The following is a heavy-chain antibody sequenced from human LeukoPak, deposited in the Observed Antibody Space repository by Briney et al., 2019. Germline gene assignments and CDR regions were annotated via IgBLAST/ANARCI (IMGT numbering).Heavy chain of an antibody. D-gene: IGHD1-26*01. J-gene: IGHJ4*02. CDR3: ARHGASGGYLYYFDY. CDR1: GGSISSYY. CDR2: IYYSGST. V-gene: IGHV4-59*08. Sequence: SETLSLTCTVSGGSISSYYWSWIRQTPGKGLEWIGYIYYSGSTNYNPSLKSRVTISVDTSKNQFSPKLSSVTAADTAVYFCARHGASGGYLYYFDYWGQGTLVTVSS.